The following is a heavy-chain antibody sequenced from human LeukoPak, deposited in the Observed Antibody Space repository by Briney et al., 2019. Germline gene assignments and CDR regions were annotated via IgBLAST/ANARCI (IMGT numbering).Heavy chain of an antibody. CDR1: GFTFSTYG. CDR2: ISYDGSNK. CDR3: AKEYGSGSYYNVVDY. J-gene: IGHJ4*02. V-gene: IGHV3-30*18. Sequence: GGSLRLSCAASGFTFSTYGMHWVRQAPGKGLEWVAVISYDGSNKYYADSVKGRFTISRDNSKNTLYLQMNSLRAEDTAVYYCAKEYGSGSYYNVVDYWGQGTLVTVSS. D-gene: IGHD3-10*01.